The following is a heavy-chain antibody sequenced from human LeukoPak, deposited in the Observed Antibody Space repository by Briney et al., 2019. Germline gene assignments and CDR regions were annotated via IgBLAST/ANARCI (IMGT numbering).Heavy chain of an antibody. D-gene: IGHD3-16*01. V-gene: IGHV3-33*01. Sequence: GGSLRLSCAASGFIFSYYGMHWVRQAPGKGLEWVAVIWYDGSNRYYADSLKGRFTISRDNSKNTVYLQMNGLTADDTAVYYCARDPLGVLSYFDYWGQGTLVTVSS. J-gene: IGHJ4*02. CDR2: IWYDGSNR. CDR3: ARDPLGVLSYFDY. CDR1: GFIFSYYG.